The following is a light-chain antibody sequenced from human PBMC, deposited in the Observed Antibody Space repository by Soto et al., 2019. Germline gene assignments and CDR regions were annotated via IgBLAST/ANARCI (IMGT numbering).Light chain of an antibody. CDR1: SSDVGDYNY. J-gene: IGLJ3*02. CDR2: EVS. CDR3: SSYAGSNKVV. Sequence: QSALTQPPSASGSPGQPVTISCTGTSSDVGDYNYVSWYQQHPGKAPKLMIYEVSKRPSGVPDRFSGSKSGNTASLTVSGLQDEDEADYYSSSYAGSNKVVFGGGTKLTVL. V-gene: IGLV2-8*01.